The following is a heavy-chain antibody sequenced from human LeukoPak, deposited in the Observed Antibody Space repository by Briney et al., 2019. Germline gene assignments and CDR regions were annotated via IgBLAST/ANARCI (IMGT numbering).Heavy chain of an antibody. V-gene: IGHV3-23*01. D-gene: IGHD6-13*01. CDR2: ISGSGGST. CDR1: GFTFSSYA. CDR3: AKVSSGIAAAGQNDY. Sequence: GGSLRLSCAASGFTFSSYAMSWVRQAPGKGLEWVSAISGSGGSTYYADSVKGRFTISRDNSENTLYLQMNSLRAEDTAVYYCAKVSSGIAAAGQNDYWGQGTLVTVSS. J-gene: IGHJ4*02.